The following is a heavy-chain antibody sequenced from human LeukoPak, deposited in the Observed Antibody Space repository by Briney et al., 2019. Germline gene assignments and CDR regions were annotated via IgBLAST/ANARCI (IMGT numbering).Heavy chain of an antibody. CDR2: MNPNSGNT. V-gene: IGHV1-8*01. Sequence: GASVKVSCKASGYTFTSYDINWVRQATGQGLEWMGWMNPNSGNTGYAQKFQGRVTMTRNTSISTAYMELSSLRSEDTAVYYCARGDPGYSSSWYGRYYYYYYMDVWGKGTTVTISS. J-gene: IGHJ6*03. CDR3: ARGDPGYSSSWYGRYYYYYYMDV. CDR1: GYTFTSYD. D-gene: IGHD6-13*01.